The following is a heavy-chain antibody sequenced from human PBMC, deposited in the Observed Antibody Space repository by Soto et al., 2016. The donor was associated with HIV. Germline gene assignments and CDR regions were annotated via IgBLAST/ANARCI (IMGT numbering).Heavy chain of an antibody. CDR2: ISYDGSNK. D-gene: IGHD6-19*01. CDR1: GFTFSSYA. J-gene: IGHJ3*02. CDR3: AREDSGRSGSAQMSFDI. Sequence: VQLVESGGGVVQPGRSLRLSCAASGFTFSSYAMHWVRQAPGKGLEWVAVISYDGSNKYYADSVKGRFTISRDNSKNTLYLQMNSLRAEDTAVYYCAREDSGRSGSAQMSFDIVGTKGQWSPSLQ. V-gene: IGHV3-30*04.